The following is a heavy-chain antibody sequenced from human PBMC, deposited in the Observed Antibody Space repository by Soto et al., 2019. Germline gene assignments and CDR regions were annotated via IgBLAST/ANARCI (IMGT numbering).Heavy chain of an antibody. CDR2: ISYDGSDK. CDR1: GFTFSNYG. D-gene: IGHD2-2*01. CDR3: AKVTGYCXSSSGRSDYYYYYGRGV. V-gene: IGHV3-30*18. Sequence: GGSLRLSCAASGFTFSNYGMHWVRQAPGKGLEWVAVISYDGSDKYYADSVKGRFSISRDNSKNTLYLQMNSLRAEDTALYYCAKVTGYCXSSSGRSDYYYYYGRGVWGQGSTVTVSS. J-gene: IGHJ6*02.